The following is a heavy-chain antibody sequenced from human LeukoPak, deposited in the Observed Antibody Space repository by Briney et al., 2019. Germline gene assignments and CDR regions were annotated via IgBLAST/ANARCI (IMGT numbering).Heavy chain of an antibody. CDR2: IYPGDSET. D-gene: IGHD4-23*01. CDR1: GYTFTSYW. V-gene: IGHV5-51*01. J-gene: IGHJ6*03. CDR3: ARNHVRGGYYMDV. Sequence: GESLKISCKCSGYTFTSYWIGWVRQMPGKALEWMGIIYPGDSETRYSPSFQGQVTTSADKSISTAYLQWSSLKASDTAMYYCARNHVRGGYYMDVWGKGTTVTVSS.